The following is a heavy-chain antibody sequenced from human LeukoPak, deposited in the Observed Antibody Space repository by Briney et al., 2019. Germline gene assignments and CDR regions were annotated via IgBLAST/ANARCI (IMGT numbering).Heavy chain of an antibody. CDR1: GGSLRSYY. Sequence: PSETLSLTCTVSGGSLRSYYWSWIRQPPGKGLEYIGYVFYSGSTNYNPSLKSRVTISADTSKNQFSLNLTSVTATDTAVYFCARLEAAAAGSRWFDPWGQGTLVTVSS. J-gene: IGHJ5*02. V-gene: IGHV4-59*08. D-gene: IGHD6-13*01. CDR3: ARLEAAAAGSRWFDP. CDR2: VFYSGST.